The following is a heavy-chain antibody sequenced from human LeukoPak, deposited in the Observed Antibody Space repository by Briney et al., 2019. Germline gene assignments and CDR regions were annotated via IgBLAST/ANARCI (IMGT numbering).Heavy chain of an antibody. J-gene: IGHJ4*02. CDR1: GYTFTGYY. CDR2: INPNSGGT. V-gene: IGHV1-2*04. Sequence: ASVKVSCKASGYTFTGYYMHWVRQAPGQGLEWMGWINPNSGGTNYAQKFQGWVTMTRDTSISTAYMELSRLRSDDTAVYYCARDRGYYYDSSGYNYRGQGTLVTVSS. D-gene: IGHD3-22*01. CDR3: ARDRGYYYDSSGYNY.